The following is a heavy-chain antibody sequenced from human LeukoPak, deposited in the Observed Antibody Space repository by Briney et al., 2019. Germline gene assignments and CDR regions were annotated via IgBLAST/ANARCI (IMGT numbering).Heavy chain of an antibody. D-gene: IGHD3-3*01. Sequence: GGSLRLSCAASGFTFATYAMTWVSQAPGKGLEWVSAISGSGAGTYYADSVRGRFTISRDNSKNTLYLQMNSLRAEDTAVYYCVKDGRSGYYPGDVYWGQGTLVAVSS. CDR3: VKDGRSGYYPGDVY. CDR1: GFTFATYA. J-gene: IGHJ4*02. V-gene: IGHV3-23*01. CDR2: ISGSGAGT.